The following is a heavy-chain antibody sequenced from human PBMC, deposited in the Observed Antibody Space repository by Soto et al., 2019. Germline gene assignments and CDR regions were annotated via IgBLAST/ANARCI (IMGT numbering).Heavy chain of an antibody. CDR1: GDSISSDNYY. D-gene: IGHD4-17*01. J-gene: IGHJ4*02. V-gene: IGHV4-31*01. Sequence: QVQLQESGPGLVEPSQTLSLTCTVSGDSISSDNYYWSWIRQHPGKGLEWIGYIFYSGATSYNPSLTSPVTISVDPSKNQFSLRVSSVTAADTAVYYCARGPTVTSDFWGQGTLVTVSS. CDR2: IFYSGAT. CDR3: ARGPTVTSDF.